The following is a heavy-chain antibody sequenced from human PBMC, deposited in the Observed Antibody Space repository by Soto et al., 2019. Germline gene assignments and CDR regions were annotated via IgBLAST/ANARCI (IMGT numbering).Heavy chain of an antibody. D-gene: IGHD6-6*01. V-gene: IGHV1-2*02. CDR2: INPNSGGT. CDR3: ARMPSSIAARVVMYYFDY. CDR1: GYTFTGYY. Sequence: ASVKVSCKASGYTFTGYYMHWVRQAPGQGLGWMGWINPNSGGTNYAQKFQGRVTMTRDTSISTAYMELSRLRSDDTAVYYCARMPSSIAARVVMYYFDYWGQGTLVTVSS. J-gene: IGHJ4*02.